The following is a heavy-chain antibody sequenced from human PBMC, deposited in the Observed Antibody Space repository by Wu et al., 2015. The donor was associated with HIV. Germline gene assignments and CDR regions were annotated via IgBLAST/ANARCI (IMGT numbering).Heavy chain of an antibody. Sequence: VQSGAEVKKPGSSVKVSCKASGGTFNSYAVNWVRQAPGQGLEWMGRIIPISGATNFEQKFQDRVTISADESTSTAYVELSSLRSEDTAVYYCAISIVIPPQAFDIWGQGTMVTVSS. CDR3: AISIVIPPQAFDI. CDR2: IIPISGAT. CDR1: GGTFNSYA. D-gene: IGHD2-2*01. V-gene: IGHV1-69*13. J-gene: IGHJ3*02.